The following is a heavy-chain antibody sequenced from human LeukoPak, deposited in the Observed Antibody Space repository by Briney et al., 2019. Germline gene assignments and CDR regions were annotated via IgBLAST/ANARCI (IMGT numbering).Heavy chain of an antibody. Sequence: SQTLSLTCAISGDSVSSNSAAWNWIRQSPSRGLEWLGRIYYRSKWYNDYAVSVKSRITINPDTSKNQFSLQLNSVTPEDTAVYYCARDLFGGTRALGAFDIWGQGTMVTVSS. CDR3: ARDLFGGTRALGAFDI. V-gene: IGHV6-1*01. J-gene: IGHJ3*02. D-gene: IGHD3-16*01. CDR2: IYYRSKWYN. CDR1: GDSVSSNSAA.